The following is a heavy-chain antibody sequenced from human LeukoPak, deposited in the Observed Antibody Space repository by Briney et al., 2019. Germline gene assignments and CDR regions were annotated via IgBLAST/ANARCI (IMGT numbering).Heavy chain of an antibody. D-gene: IGHD3-22*01. CDR2: IYYSGST. Sequence: SQTLSLTCTVSGGSISSGGYYWSWIRQHPGKGLEWIGYIYYSGSTNYNPSLKSRVTISVDTSKNQFSLKLSSVTAADTAVYYCARAKGLLLRWGYYFDYWGQGTLVTVSS. V-gene: IGHV4-31*03. CDR1: GGSISSGGYY. J-gene: IGHJ4*02. CDR3: ARAKGLLLRWGYYFDY.